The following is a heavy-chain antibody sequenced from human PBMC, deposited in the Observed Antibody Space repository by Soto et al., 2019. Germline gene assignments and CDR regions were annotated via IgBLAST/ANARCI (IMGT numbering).Heavy chain of an antibody. V-gene: IGHV3-23*01. CDR1: GFTFSRDA. J-gene: IGHJ4*02. CDR2: ISGSGGST. Sequence: EVQLLDSGGGLVQPGGSLRLSCAASGFTFSRDAMSWVRQAPGKGLEWVSAISGSGGSTYYADSVKGRFTISRDNSKNTLYLQMNSLRAEDTAVYYCAKNNLFGSGTTDYWGPGTLVTVSS. D-gene: IGHD3-10*01. CDR3: AKNNLFGSGTTDY.